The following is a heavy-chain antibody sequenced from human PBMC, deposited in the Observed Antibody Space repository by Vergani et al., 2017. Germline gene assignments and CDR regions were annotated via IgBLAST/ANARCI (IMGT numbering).Heavy chain of an antibody. CDR2: IKQDGGEK. CDR1: GFTFSSYW. D-gene: IGHD5-24*01. Sequence: EVQLVESGGGLVQPGGSLRLSCAASGFTFSSYWLSWVRQAPGKAPEWVANIKQDGGEKYSIDSVKGRFTISRDNAKNLLFLQMDSLRAEDTAVYYCAKSGWLQHFGAHYFDSWGQGILVTVSS. J-gene: IGHJ4*02. V-gene: IGHV3-7*01. CDR3: AKSGWLQHFGAHYFDS.